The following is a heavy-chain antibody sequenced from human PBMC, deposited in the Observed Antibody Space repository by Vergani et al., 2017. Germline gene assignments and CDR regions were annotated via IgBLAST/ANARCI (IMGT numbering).Heavy chain of an antibody. Sequence: EVQLVESGGGLVKPGGSLRLSCAASRFTFSNAWMSWVRQAPGKGLEWVGRIKSKTDGGTTAYAAPVRGRFTLARDDSRNTVYLQMNSLRTEDTAVYYCATLYYYGSVADYWGEGTLVTVSS. J-gene: IGHJ4*02. V-gene: IGHV3-15*01. CDR2: IKSKTDGGTT. D-gene: IGHD3-10*01. CDR3: ATLYYYGSVADY. CDR1: RFTFSNAW.